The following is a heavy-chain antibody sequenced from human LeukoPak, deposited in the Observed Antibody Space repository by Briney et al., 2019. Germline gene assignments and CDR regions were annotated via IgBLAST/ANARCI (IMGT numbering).Heavy chain of an antibody. CDR1: GFTFSDYY. D-gene: IGHD5-18*01. CDR3: TTGQWIQLWADYYYGMDV. CDR2: ISSSANTI. Sequence: GGSLRLSCAASGFTFSDYYMSWIRQAPGKGLKWVSYISSSANTIYYADPVKGRFTISRDNAKNSLYLQMNSLKTEDTAVYYCTTGQWIQLWADYYYGMDVWGQGTTVTVSS. J-gene: IGHJ6*02. V-gene: IGHV3-11*01.